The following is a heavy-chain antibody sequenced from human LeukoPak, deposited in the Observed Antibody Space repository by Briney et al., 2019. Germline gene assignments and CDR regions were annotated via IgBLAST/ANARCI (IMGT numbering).Heavy chain of an antibody. J-gene: IGHJ4*02. CDR2: IYWNDDK. CDR1: GFSLSTSGVG. CDR3: AHRRDDGSGSN. D-gene: IGHD3-10*01. Sequence: SGPTLVNPAQTLTLTCTFSGFSLSTSGVGVGWIRQPPGKALEWLALIYWNDDKRYSPSLKSRLTITKDTSKNQVVLTMTHMDPVDTATYYCAHRRDDGSGSNWGQGTLVTVSS. V-gene: IGHV2-5*01.